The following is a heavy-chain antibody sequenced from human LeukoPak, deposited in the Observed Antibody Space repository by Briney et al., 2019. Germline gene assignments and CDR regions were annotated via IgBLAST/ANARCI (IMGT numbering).Heavy chain of an antibody. Sequence: GGSLRLSYAASGFTFSSYSMNWVRQAPGKGLEWVSYISSSSSAIYYADSVKGRFTISRDNAKNSLYLQMNSLRAEDTAVYYCARDPAVAGVDYWGQGTLVTVSS. D-gene: IGHD6-19*01. J-gene: IGHJ4*02. CDR3: ARDPAVAGVDY. CDR2: ISSSSSAI. V-gene: IGHV3-48*01. CDR1: GFTFSSYS.